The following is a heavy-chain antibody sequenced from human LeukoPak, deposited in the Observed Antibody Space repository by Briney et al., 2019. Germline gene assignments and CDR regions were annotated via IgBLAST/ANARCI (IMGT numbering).Heavy chain of an antibody. CDR2: ISSSGSTI. Sequence: GGSLRLSCASSGFTFSSYEMNWVRQAPGKGLEWVSYISSSGSTIYYADSVMGRFTISRDNAKNSLYLRMNSLRAEDTAVYDCARDPLRYFDYWGQGTLVTVSS. V-gene: IGHV3-48*03. D-gene: IGHD3-9*01. CDR1: GFTFSSYE. J-gene: IGHJ4*02. CDR3: ARDPLRYFDY.